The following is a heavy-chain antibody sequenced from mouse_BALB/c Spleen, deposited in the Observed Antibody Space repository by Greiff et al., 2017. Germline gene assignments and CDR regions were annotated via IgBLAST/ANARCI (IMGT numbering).Heavy chain of an antibody. CDR1: GFTFTDYY. J-gene: IGHJ2*01. CDR3: ARDIEGNYYFDY. D-gene: IGHD2-1*01. CDR2: IRNKANGYTT. Sequence: EVKLVESGGGLVQPGGSLRLSCATSGFTFTDYYMSWVRQPPGKALEWLGFIRNKANGYTTEYSASVKGRFTISRDNSQSILYLQMNTLRAEDSATYYCARDIEGNYYFDYWGQGTTLTVSS. V-gene: IGHV7-3*02.